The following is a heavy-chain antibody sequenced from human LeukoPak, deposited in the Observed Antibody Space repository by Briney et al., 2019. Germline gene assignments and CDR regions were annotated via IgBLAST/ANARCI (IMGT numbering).Heavy chain of an antibody. CDR2: IYSGGST. V-gene: IGHV3-53*01. D-gene: IGHD5-18*01. Sequence: GGSLRLSCAASGFTVSSNYMSWVRQAPGKGLEWVSVIYSGGSTYYADSAKGRFTISRDNSKNTLYLQMNSLRAEDTAVYYCARGRALGYSYGFNDFDYWGQGTLVTVSS. CDR3: ARGRALGYSYGFNDFDY. J-gene: IGHJ4*02. CDR1: GFTVSSNY.